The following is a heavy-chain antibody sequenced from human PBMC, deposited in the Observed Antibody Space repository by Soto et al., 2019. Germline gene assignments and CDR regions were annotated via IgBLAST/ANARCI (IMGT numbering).Heavy chain of an antibody. CDR2: SKEDRSKI. CDR3: ARDIGFDYVN. V-gene: IGHV3-7*01. Sequence: GESMRLSCAVAGFYVVMFSMRWVRQATGKDMEWMASSKEDRSKIYYAHSVRGRFSISRDSAGKALHLTMNYLRADDTGVYFCARDIGFDYVNWGHGTLVTVSS. D-gene: IGHD3-16*01. J-gene: IGHJ4*01. CDR1: GFYVVMFS.